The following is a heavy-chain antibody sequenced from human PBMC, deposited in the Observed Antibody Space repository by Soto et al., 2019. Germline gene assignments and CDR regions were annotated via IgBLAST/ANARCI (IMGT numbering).Heavy chain of an antibody. Sequence: GGSLRLSCAASGFTFSSYAMHWVRQAPGKGLEWVAVISYDGSNKYYADSVKGRFTISRDNSKNTLYLQMNSLRAKDTAVYYCASIQNVRYFXWLTFQPTDCWGQGT. CDR2: ISYDGSNK. V-gene: IGHV3-30-3*01. CDR1: GFTFSSYA. J-gene: IGHJ4*02. D-gene: IGHD3-9*01. CDR3: ASIQNVRYFXWLTFQPTDC.